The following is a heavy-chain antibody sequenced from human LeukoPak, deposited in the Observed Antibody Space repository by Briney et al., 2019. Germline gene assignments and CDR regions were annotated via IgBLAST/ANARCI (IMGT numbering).Heavy chain of an antibody. J-gene: IGHJ4*02. CDR3: ASWVHSSSWYGVSFDY. V-gene: IGHV3-21*01. CDR1: GFTFSSYS. CDR2: ISSSSSYI. Sequence: PGGSLRLSCAASGFTFSSYSMNWVRQAPGKGLEWVSSISSSSSYIYYADSVKGRFTISRDNAKNSLYLQMNSLRAEDTAVYYCASWVHSSSWYGVSFDYWGQGTLVTVSS. D-gene: IGHD6-13*01.